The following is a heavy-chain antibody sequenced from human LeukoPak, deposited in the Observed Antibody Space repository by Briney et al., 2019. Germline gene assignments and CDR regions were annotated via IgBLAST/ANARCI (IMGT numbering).Heavy chain of an antibody. V-gene: IGHV1-69*13. CDR3: ARGLEYSYGYYYFDY. Sequence: SVKVSCKASGGTFSSYAISWVRQAPGQGLEWMGGIIPIFGTANYAQKFQGRVTITADESTSTAYMELSSLRSEDTAVYYCARGLEYSYGYYYFDYWGQGTLVTVSS. CDR2: IIPIFGTA. J-gene: IGHJ4*02. CDR1: GGTFSSYA. D-gene: IGHD5-18*01.